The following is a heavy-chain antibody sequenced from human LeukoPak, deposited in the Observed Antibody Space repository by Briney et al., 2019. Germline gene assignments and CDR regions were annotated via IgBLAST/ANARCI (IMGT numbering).Heavy chain of an antibody. CDR1: GFTFSSYW. J-gene: IGHJ4*01. D-gene: IGHD3-22*01. Sequence: GGSLRLSCTASGFTFSSYWMNWVRQAPGKGLEWVANIKQDGSEKNFVDSVKGRFTISRDNAKNSLYLQMNSLRAEDTAVYYCVRGYDSSAYFDYWGHGALVTVSS. CDR2: IKQDGSEK. V-gene: IGHV3-7*01. CDR3: VRGYDSSAYFDY.